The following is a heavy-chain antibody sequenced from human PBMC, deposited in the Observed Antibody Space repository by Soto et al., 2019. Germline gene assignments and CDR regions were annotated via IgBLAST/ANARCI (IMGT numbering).Heavy chain of an antibody. CDR2: IYYSGST. D-gene: IGHD3-16*01. J-gene: IGHJ6*03. CDR3: ARRGYDYIWGSYSNGPRYYYMDV. V-gene: IGHV4-59*08. Sequence: PSETLSLTCTVSGGSISSYYWSWIRQPPGKGLEWIGYIYYSGSTNYNPSLKSRVTISVDTSKSQFSLKLSSVTAADTAVYYCARRGYDYIWGSYSNGPRYYYMDVWGKGTTVTVSS. CDR1: GGSISSYY.